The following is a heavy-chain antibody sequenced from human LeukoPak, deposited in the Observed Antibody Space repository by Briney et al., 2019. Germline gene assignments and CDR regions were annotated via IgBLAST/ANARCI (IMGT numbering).Heavy chain of an antibody. V-gene: IGHV3-30-3*01. D-gene: IGHD6-13*01. Sequence: PGGSLRLSCAASGFTFSSYAMHWVRQAPGKGLEWVAVISYDGSNKYYADSVKGRFTISRDNSKNTLYLQMNSLRAEDTAVYYCAKDLVAAAGTGWFDPWGQGTLVTVSS. CDR3: AKDLVAAAGTGWFDP. J-gene: IGHJ5*02. CDR1: GFTFSSYA. CDR2: ISYDGSNK.